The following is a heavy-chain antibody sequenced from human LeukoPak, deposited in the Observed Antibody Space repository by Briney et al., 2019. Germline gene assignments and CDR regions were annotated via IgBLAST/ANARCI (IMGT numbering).Heavy chain of an antibody. Sequence: SVKVSCKASGGTFSSYAISWVRQAPGQGLERMGGIIPIFGTANYAQKFQGRVTITTDESTSTAYMELSSLRSEDAAVYYCARESRYYDSSGYRTYFDYWGQGTLVTVSS. V-gene: IGHV1-69*05. CDR2: IIPIFGTA. D-gene: IGHD3-22*01. CDR3: ARESRYYDSSGYRTYFDY. CDR1: GGTFSSYA. J-gene: IGHJ4*02.